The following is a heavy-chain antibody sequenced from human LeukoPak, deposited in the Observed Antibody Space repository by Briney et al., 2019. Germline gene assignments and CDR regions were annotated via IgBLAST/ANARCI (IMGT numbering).Heavy chain of an antibody. D-gene: IGHD6-19*01. V-gene: IGHV3-23*01. CDR3: AKLRSYYYYYMDV. J-gene: IGHJ6*03. CDR2: IGGSGGST. CDR1: GFTFSSYA. Sequence: PGGSLRLSCAASGFTFSSYAMSWVRQAPGKGLEWVSAIGGSGGSTYYADSVKGRFTISRDNSKNTLYLQMNSLRAEDTAVYYCAKLRSYYYYYMDVWGKGTTVTVSS.